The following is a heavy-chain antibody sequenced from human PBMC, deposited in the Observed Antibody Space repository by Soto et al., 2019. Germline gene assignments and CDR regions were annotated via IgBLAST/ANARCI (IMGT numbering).Heavy chain of an antibody. D-gene: IGHD3-22*01. V-gene: IGHV3-30*04. J-gene: IGHJ4*02. CDR1: GFTFSSYA. CDR3: AKEAIPMMRGGARYFDY. CDR2: ISYDGKNV. Sequence: QVQLVESGGGVVQPGRSLRLSCAASGFTFSSYAMHWVRQAPGKGLEWVAVISYDGKNVNYADSVKGRFTISKDNSRNTLDLLMNSLRPEDTAVYYCAKEAIPMMRGGARYFDYWGQGTLLTVSS.